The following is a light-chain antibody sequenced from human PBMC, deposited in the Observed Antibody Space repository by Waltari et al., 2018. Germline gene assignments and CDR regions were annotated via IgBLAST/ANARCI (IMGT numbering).Light chain of an antibody. Sequence: DIQMTQSPSTLSASVVDRVTITCRSSQNINSWLDWYQQKPGKAPKLLIYKASSLESGVPSRFSGSGSGTEFTLTITSLQPDDFATYFCQHYNNYSPWTFGQGTKVEVK. CDR3: QHYNNYSPWT. CDR1: QNINSW. V-gene: IGKV1-5*03. J-gene: IGKJ1*01. CDR2: KAS.